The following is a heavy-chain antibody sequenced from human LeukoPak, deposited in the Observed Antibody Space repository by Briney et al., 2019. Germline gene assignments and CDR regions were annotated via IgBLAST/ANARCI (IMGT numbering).Heavy chain of an antibody. CDR1: GFTFSSYS. V-gene: IGHV3-21*04. D-gene: IGHD1-26*01. J-gene: IGHJ4*02. CDR2: ISSSSSYI. Sequence: GSLRLSCAASGFTFSSYSMNWVRQAPGKGLEWVSSISSSSSYIYYADSVKGRFTISRDNAKNSLYLQMNSLGAEDTAVYYCAKDRLGAMLYFDCWGQGTLVTVSS. CDR3: AKDRLGAMLYFDC.